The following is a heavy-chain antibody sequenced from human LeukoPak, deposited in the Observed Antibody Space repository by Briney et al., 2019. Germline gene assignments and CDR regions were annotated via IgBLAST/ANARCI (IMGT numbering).Heavy chain of an antibody. CDR3: AKDLGGGRDAFDI. V-gene: IGHV4-59*01. D-gene: IGHD3-16*01. J-gene: IGHJ3*02. CDR1: GDSISSYA. CDR2: ISRSGDT. Sequence: PSETLSLTCSVSGDSISSYAWSWIRRPPGKGLEWIGDISRSGDTNYSPSLTSRLTISVDMSKNQFSLKLRSVTAADTAVYYCAKDLGGGRDAFDIWGQGTVVTVSS.